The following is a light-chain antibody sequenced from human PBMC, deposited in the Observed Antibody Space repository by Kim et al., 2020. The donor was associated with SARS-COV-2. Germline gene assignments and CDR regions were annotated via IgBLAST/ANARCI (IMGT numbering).Light chain of an antibody. Sequence: SYELTQPPSVSVSPGQTASITCSGDKLGEKYACXYQQKPGQSPVLVIYQDSKRPSGIPERFSGSNSGNTATLTISETQAMDEADYYCQAWDRSTYVVFGG. J-gene: IGLJ2*01. V-gene: IGLV3-1*01. CDR2: QDS. CDR1: KLGEKY. CDR3: QAWDRSTYVV.